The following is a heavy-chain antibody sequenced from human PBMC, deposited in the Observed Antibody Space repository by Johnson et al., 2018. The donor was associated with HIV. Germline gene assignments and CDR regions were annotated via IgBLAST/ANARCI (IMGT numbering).Heavy chain of an antibody. CDR3: ARGEDSSSWSVGAFDI. Sequence: VQLVESGGGLIQPGGSLRLSCAAYGFTVSSYWMSWVRQAPGKGLEWVANIKQDGSEKYYVDDVKGRFSISRANAKNSLYLQMNSLRAEDTAVYYCARGEDSSSWSVGAFDIWGQGTMVTVSS. V-gene: IGHV3-7*01. CDR2: IKQDGSEK. CDR1: GFTVSSYW. J-gene: IGHJ3*02. D-gene: IGHD6-13*01.